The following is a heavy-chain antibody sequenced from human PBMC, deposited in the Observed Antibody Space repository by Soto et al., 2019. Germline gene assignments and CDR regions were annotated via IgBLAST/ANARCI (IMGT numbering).Heavy chain of an antibody. CDR2: ISAYNGNT. CDR1: GYTFTSYG. CDR3: ARLMPESGWYQYNWFDP. V-gene: IGHV1-18*01. J-gene: IGHJ5*02. Sequence: ASVKVSCKASGYTFTSYGIGCVRQATGQGLEWMGWISAYNGNTNYAQKLQGRVTMTTDTSTSTAYMELRSLRSDDTAVYYCARLMPESGWYQYNWFDPWGQGTLVTVSS. D-gene: IGHD6-19*01.